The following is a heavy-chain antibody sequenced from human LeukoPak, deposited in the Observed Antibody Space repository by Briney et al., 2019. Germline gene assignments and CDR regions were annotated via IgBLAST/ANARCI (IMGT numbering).Heavy chain of an antibody. CDR3: ARDRGSSWYVDY. Sequence: ASVKVSCKTSGYSFTSYYIHWVRQAPGQGLEWMGWINPSSGGTEYAQKSQGRVTMTGDTSISTAYMELSRLRSDDTAVYYCARDRGSSWYVDYWGQGTLVTVSS. CDR2: INPSSGGT. J-gene: IGHJ4*02. V-gene: IGHV1-2*02. CDR1: GYSFTSYY. D-gene: IGHD6-13*01.